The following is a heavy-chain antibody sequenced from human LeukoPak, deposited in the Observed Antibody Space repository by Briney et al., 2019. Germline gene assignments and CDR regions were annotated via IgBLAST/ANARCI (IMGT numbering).Heavy chain of an antibody. V-gene: IGHV3-30*18. J-gene: IGHJ4*02. CDR3: AKDRSRVLGEFDY. D-gene: IGHD3-16*01. Sequence: GGSLRLSCVASGFTFSSYGMHWVRQAPGEGLEWVAVISYDGSNKYYADSVKGRFTISRDNSKNTLYLQMNSLRAEDTAVYYCAKDRSRVLGEFDYWGQGTLVTVSS. CDR2: ISYDGSNK. CDR1: GFTFSSYG.